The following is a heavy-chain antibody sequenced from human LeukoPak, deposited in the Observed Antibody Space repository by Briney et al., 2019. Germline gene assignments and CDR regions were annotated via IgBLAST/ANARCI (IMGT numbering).Heavy chain of an antibody. Sequence: PSETLSLTCAVSVYPINNAYYWVWIRQPPGKGLDWIGSLYHPDSTYYNPSLKSRVTMSVDTSRNQFSLKLSFVTAADTAVYYCARQYDSYFSYYLDLWGTGTTVTVSS. CDR1: VYPINNAYY. CDR3: ARQYDSYFSYYLDL. D-gene: IGHD2/OR15-2a*01. CDR2: LYHPDST. V-gene: IGHV4-38-2*01. J-gene: IGHJ6*04.